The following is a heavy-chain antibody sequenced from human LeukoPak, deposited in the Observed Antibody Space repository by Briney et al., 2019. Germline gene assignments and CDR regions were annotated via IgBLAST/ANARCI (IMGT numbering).Heavy chain of an antibody. CDR3: ASNVVVAAMGRAFDI. CDR2: INPNSGGT. V-gene: IGHV1-2*02. J-gene: IGHJ3*02. CDR1: GYTFSGYY. Sequence: ASVKVSRKASGYTFSGYYMHWVRQAPGRGLEWMGWINPNSGGTNYAQKFQGRVTMTRDTAISTAYMELSRLRSDDTAVYYCASNVVVAAMGRAFDIWGQGTMVTVSS. D-gene: IGHD2-15*01.